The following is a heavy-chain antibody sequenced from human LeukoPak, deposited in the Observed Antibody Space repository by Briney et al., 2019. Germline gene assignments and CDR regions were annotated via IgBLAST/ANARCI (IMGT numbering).Heavy chain of an antibody. CDR1: GGSISSYY. V-gene: IGHV4-59*01. J-gene: IGHJ4*02. D-gene: IGHD6-6*01. CDR2: IYYSGST. CDR3: ARDQSIAARPVPGGY. Sequence: SETLSLTCTVSGGSISSYYWSWIRQPPGKGLEWIGYIYYSGSTNYNPSLKSRVTISVDTSKNQFSLKLSSVTAADTAVYYCARDQSIAARPVPGGYWGQGTLVTVSS.